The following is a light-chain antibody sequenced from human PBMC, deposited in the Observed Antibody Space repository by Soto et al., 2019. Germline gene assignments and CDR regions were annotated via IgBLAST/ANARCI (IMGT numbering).Light chain of an antibody. CDR3: CSYAGSNSWV. Sequence: QSALTQPPSASGSPGQSVTISCTGTSSDIGRYNYVSWYQQRPGKAPKLIIYEVNKRPSGVPDRVFASKSDNTASLTVSGLQAEDEADYYCCSYAGSNSWVFGGGTQLTVL. J-gene: IGLJ3*02. CDR1: SSDIGRYNY. V-gene: IGLV2-8*01. CDR2: EVN.